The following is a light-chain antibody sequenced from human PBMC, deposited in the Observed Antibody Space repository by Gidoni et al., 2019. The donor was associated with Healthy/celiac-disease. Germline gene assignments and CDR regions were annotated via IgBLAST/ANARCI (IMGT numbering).Light chain of an antibody. V-gene: IGKV1-39*01. CDR2: SAS. CDR3: QQSHRTPRT. J-gene: IGKJ3*01. Sequence: DMHMSQSPSSLSASVGDRVTITCRASQSISSYLNWYQQKPGKAPKLLIYSASSLESGVPSRFSGSGSGTDFTLTISSLQPEDFATYYCQQSHRTPRTFGHGTKVEIK. CDR1: QSISSY.